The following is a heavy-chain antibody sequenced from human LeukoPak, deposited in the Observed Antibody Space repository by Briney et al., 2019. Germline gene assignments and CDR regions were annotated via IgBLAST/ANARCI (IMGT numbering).Heavy chain of an antibody. J-gene: IGHJ4*02. Sequence: GGSLRLSCAASGFTVSSNYMSWVRQAPGKGLEWVSSISSSSSYIYYADSVKGRFTISRDNAKNSLYLQMNSLRAEDTAVYYCARQHYDSSGYSHDWGQGTLVTVSS. CDR1: GFTVSSNY. CDR2: ISSSSSYI. D-gene: IGHD3-22*01. CDR3: ARQHYDSSGYSHD. V-gene: IGHV3-21*01.